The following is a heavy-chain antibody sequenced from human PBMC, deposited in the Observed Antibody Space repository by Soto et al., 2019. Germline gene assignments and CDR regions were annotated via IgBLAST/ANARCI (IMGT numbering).Heavy chain of an antibody. V-gene: IGHV3-74*01. CDR3: ARGGNWFDP. CDR1: GFTFRGSW. J-gene: IGHJ5*02. CDR2: INSDGSIT. Sequence: LRLSCAASGFTFRGSWMHWVRQAPGKGLMWVSRINSDGSITNYADSVKGRFTISRDNDKNSLYLQMNSLRAEDTAVYYCARGGNWFDPWGQGTLVTVSS. D-gene: IGHD3-10*01.